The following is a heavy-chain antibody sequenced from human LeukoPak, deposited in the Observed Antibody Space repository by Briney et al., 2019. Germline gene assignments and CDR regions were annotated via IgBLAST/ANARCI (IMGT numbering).Heavy chain of an antibody. D-gene: IGHD5-24*01. V-gene: IGHV5-51*01. J-gene: IGHJ4*02. CDR3: VTRDDYNWEYYFDC. CDR2: IYPRDSTT. CDR1: GYDSGVSCTSHS. Sequence: GESLKIPCQGSGYDSGVSCTSHSIAWLRPMPGKGLEWGGIIYPRDSTTLSTPSFQGQVTISADTSIHTANLQWISLKASATAIYYCVTRDDYNWEYYFDCWGQGTLVTVSS.